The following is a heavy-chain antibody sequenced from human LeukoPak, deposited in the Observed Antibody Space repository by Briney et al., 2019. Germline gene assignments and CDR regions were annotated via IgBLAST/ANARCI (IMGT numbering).Heavy chain of an antibody. CDR3: AKDIVVVPAAIRRGAFDI. J-gene: IGHJ3*02. V-gene: IGHV4-39*02. CDR1: GGSISSSSYY. CDR2: IYYSGST. Sequence: PSETLSLTCTVSGGSISSSSYYWGWIRQPPGKGLEWIGSIYYSGSTYYNPSPKSRVTISVDTSKNQFSLKLSSVTAADTAVYYCAKDIVVVPAAIRRGAFDIWGQGTMVTVSS. D-gene: IGHD2-2*02.